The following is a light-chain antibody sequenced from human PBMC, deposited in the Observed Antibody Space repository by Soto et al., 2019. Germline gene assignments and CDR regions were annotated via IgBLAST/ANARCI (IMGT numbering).Light chain of an antibody. CDR2: DVS. Sequence: QPASVSGSPGQSITISCTGTSSDVGGYNYLSWYQQHPGKAPKLIIYDVSNRPSGVSNHFSGSKSGNTASLTISGLQAEDEADYYCSSFTSSSTYVFGTGTKLTVL. J-gene: IGLJ1*01. CDR3: SSFTSSSTYV. V-gene: IGLV2-14*01. CDR1: SSDVGGYNY.